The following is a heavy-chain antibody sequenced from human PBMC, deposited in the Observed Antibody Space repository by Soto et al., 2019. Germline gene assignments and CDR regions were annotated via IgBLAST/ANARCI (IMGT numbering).Heavy chain of an antibody. CDR1: GFSFNTSG. Sequence: QVPLVESGGGVVQPGRALRLSCAASGFSFNTSGMHWVSQAPGKGLEWVAVIAFDGSQEFYGDSVRGRFTISRDNSKNTLFLQMKSLTPEDTAVYYCSTKVRVTNYLYYGMDVWGQGTTVTVSS. CDR3: STKVRVTNYLYYGMDV. J-gene: IGHJ6*02. CDR2: IAFDGSQE. D-gene: IGHD2-2*01. V-gene: IGHV3-30*03.